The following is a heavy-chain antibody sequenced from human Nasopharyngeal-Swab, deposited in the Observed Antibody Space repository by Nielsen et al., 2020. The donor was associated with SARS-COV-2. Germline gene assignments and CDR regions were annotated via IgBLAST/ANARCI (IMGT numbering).Heavy chain of an antibody. D-gene: IGHD1-26*01. Sequence: GGSLRLSCAASGFTFSNFAMSWVRQAPGKGLEWVSLISGDGGSTYYADSVKGRFTISRDNSKNSLYLQMNSLRTEDTALYYCAGGAAYWGQGTLVTVSS. V-gene: IGHV3-43*02. CDR1: GFTFSNFA. CDR3: AGGAAY. J-gene: IGHJ4*02. CDR2: ISGDGGST.